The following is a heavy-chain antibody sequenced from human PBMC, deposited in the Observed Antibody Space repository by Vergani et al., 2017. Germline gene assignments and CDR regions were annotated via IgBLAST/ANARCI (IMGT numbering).Heavy chain of an antibody. D-gene: IGHD6-13*01. CDR1: GGSISSSSYY. V-gene: IGHV4-39*07. CDR2: IYYSGST. Sequence: QLQLQESGPGLVKPSETLSLTCTVSGGSISSSSYYWGWIRQPPGKGLEWIGSIYYSGSTYYNPSLKSRVTISVDTSKNQFSLKLSSVTAADTAVYYCASPDSSSWYLSFDYWGQGTLVTVSS. CDR3: ASPDSSSWYLSFDY. J-gene: IGHJ4*02.